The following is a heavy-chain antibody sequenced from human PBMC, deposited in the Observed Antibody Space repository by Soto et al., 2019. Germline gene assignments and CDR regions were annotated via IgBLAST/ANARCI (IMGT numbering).Heavy chain of an antibody. D-gene: IGHD2-21*02. CDR2: IRNKANSYTT. CDR3: ARGNPGGDWRNLHY. J-gene: IGHJ4*02. CDR1: GFIFSDHY. Sequence: GGSLRLSFAASGFIFSDHYMDWVRQAPGKGLEWVGRIRNKANSYTTLYAASVKGRFTISRDDSENSLYLQMNSLKTEDTAEYYCARGNPGGDWRNLHYWGQGTLVTV. V-gene: IGHV3-72*01.